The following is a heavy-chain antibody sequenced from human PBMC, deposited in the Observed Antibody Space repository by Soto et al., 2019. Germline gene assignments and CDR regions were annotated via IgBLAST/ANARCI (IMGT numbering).Heavy chain of an antibody. CDR3: ASPPPHHYYYGMDV. J-gene: IGHJ6*02. V-gene: IGHV1-69*12. CDR1: GGTFSSYA. Sequence: QVQLVQSGAEVKKPGSSVKVSCTASGGTFSSYAISWVRQAPGQGLEWMGGIIPIFGTANYAQKFQGRVTITADESTSTAYMELSSLRSEDTAVYYCASPPPHHYYYGMDVWGQGTTVTVSS. CDR2: IIPIFGTA.